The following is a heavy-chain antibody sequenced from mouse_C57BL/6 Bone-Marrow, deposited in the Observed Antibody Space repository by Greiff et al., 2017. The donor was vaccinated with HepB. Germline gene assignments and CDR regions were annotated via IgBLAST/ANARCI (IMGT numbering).Heavy chain of an antibody. CDR2: INPDSSTI. CDR3: ARPDYGSSYWYFDV. J-gene: IGHJ1*03. Sequence: EADGVDFSRYWMSWVRRAPGKGLEWIGEINPDSSTINYAPSLKDKFIISRDNAKNTLYLQMSKVRSEDTALYYCARPDYGSSYWYFDVWGTGTTVTVSS. V-gene: IGHV4-1*01. D-gene: IGHD1-1*01. CDR1: GVDFSRYW.